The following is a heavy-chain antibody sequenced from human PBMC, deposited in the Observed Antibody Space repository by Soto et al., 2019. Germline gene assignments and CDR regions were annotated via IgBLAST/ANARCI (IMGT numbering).Heavy chain of an antibody. V-gene: IGHV4-61*08. CDR1: GGSISSGGYY. CDR3: ARVDSSGSYFDY. J-gene: IGHJ4*02. CDR2: IYYSGST. Sequence: SETLSLTCTVSGGSISSGGYYWSWIRQDPGKGREWIGYIYYSGSTNYNPSLKSRVTISVDTSKNQFSLKLSSVTAADTAMYYCARVDSSGSYFDYWGQGTLVTVSS. D-gene: IGHD3-22*01.